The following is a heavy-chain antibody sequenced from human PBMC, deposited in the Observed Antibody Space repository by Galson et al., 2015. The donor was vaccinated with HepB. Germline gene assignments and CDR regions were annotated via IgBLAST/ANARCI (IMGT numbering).Heavy chain of an antibody. J-gene: IGHJ1*01. D-gene: IGHD3-16*02. V-gene: IGHV3-21*01. CDR2: ISSSAKYI. CDR3: AIVTSGPVGH. Sequence: SLRLSCAASGLSFSTYNMNWVRQAPGKGLEWVSSISSSAKYIYYADSVRGRFTISSDSAKNSLYLQMNSLSAEDTAVYYCAIVTSGPVGHWGRGTLVTVSS. CDR1: GLSFSTYN.